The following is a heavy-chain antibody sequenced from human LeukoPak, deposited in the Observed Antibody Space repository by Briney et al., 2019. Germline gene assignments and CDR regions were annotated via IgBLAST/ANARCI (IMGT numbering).Heavy chain of an antibody. J-gene: IGHJ4*02. D-gene: IGHD2-2*01. V-gene: IGHV3-74*01. Sequence: PGGSLRLSCAASGFTFSSYWMHWVRQAPGKGLVWVSRINSDGSSTSYADSVKGRFTISRDNAKNSLYLQMNSLRAEDTAVYYCARGPYSGYCSSTSCYEYYFDYWGQGTLVTVSS. CDR3: ARGPYSGYCSSTSCYEYYFDY. CDR1: GFTFSSYW. CDR2: INSDGSST.